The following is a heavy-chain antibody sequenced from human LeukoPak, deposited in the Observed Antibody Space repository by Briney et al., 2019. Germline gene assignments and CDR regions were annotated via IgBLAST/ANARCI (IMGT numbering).Heavy chain of an antibody. D-gene: IGHD3-10*01. J-gene: IGHJ4*02. CDR3: AKEMTTMVRGITGY. V-gene: IGHV3-23*01. CDR2: IGGSGDNT. CDR1: GFTFSSYA. Sequence: GGSLRLSCAASGFTFSSYAMNWVRQAPGKGLEWVSAIGGSGDNTYYADSVKGRFTISRDNSKNTLYLQMNSLRAEDTAVYYCAKEMTTMVRGITGYWGQGTLVTVSS.